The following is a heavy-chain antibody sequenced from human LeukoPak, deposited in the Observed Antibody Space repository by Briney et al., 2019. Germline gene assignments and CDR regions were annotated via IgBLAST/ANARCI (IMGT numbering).Heavy chain of an antibody. Sequence: GGSLRLSCVASRFTFSNYWMSWVRQAPGKGLEWVANINQDGSKKRYADSMKVRFTISRDNAKESLYLQLNSLRAEDTAVYYCAKWGPYCVGDYCPALDSWGPGTLVTVSS. J-gene: IGHJ4*02. D-gene: IGHD2-21*02. V-gene: IGHV3-7*01. CDR3: AKWGPYCVGDYCPALDS. CDR1: RFTFSNYW. CDR2: INQDGSKK.